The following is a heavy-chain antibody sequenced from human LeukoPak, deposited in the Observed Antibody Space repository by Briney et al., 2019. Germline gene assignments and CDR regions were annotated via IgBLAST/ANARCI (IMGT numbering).Heavy chain of an antibody. V-gene: IGHV3-7*01. D-gene: IGHD6-13*01. CDR2: MKYDGSEN. J-gene: IGHJ4*02. Sequence: GGSLRLSCAASGFTFSSYWMSWVRQAPGKGLEWVADMKYDGSENYYVDSVKGRFTISRDNAKNSLYLQMNSLRAEDTAVYYCARDIEAAGLFLDYWGQGTLVTVSS. CDR3: ARDIEAAGLFLDY. CDR1: GFTFSSYW.